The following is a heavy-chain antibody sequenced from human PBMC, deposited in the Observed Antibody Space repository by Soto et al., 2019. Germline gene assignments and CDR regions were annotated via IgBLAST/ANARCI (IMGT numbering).Heavy chain of an antibody. D-gene: IGHD3-9*01. CDR3: ARVRDILSGSTVYFDX. J-gene: IGHJ4*02. Sequence: SETLSLTCTVSGGSISSGGYYWSWIRQHPGKGLEWIGFIYYSGNTYYNPSLKSRISISVDTSKNRFSLKLSSVTAADTAVYYCARVRDILSGSTVYFDXWGQGAMVTVSX. V-gene: IGHV4-31*03. CDR2: IYYSGNT. CDR1: GGSISSGGYY.